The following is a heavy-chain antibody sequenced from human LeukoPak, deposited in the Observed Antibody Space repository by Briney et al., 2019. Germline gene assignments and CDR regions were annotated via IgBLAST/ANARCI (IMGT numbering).Heavy chain of an antibody. CDR1: GGSFSGYY. CDR3: ARDLDGFEY. V-gene: IGHV4-34*01. J-gene: IGHJ4*02. CDR2: INHSGST. Sequence: PSETLSLTCAVYGGSFSGYYWSWIRQPPGKGLEWIGEINHSGSTNYNPSLKSRVTISVDTSKNQFSLKLSSVIAADTAVYYCARDLDGFEYWGQGTLVTVSS.